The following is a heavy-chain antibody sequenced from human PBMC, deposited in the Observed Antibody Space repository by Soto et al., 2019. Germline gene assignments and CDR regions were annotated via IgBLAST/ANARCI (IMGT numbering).Heavy chain of an antibody. D-gene: IGHD1-1*01. CDR3: ARRAETNGWNGFGADKYYFDF. Sequence: ASVKVSCKASGYTFTSYDIYWVRQATGQGLEWMGWMNPNTGNSGYAQKFQGRVAMTSDTSISTAHMELSSLRSEDTAVYYCARRAETNGWNGFGADKYYFDFWGQGTLVTVSS. CDR1: GYTFTSYD. CDR2: MNPNTGNS. J-gene: IGHJ4*02. V-gene: IGHV1-8*01.